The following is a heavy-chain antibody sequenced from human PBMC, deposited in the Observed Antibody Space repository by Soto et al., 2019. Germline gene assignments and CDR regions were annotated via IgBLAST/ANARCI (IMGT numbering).Heavy chain of an antibody. V-gene: IGHV3-7*03. Sequence: GGSLRLSCVGSGFTSSNHWMNWVRQAPGQGLEWVVNIKADGSEKYYVDSVKGRFTISRDNAKNSLYLQMNSLRAEDTAVYYCARARGVDYWGQGTQVTVSS. CDR3: ARARGVDY. CDR2: IKADGSEK. CDR1: GFTSSNHW. D-gene: IGHD3-16*01. J-gene: IGHJ4*02.